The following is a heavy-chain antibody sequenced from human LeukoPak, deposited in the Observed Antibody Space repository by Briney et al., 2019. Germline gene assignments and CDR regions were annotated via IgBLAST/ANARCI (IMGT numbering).Heavy chain of an antibody. CDR3: ARSLGYYDSSGTRGDY. CDR2: TSSDGSNK. J-gene: IGHJ4*02. V-gene: IGHV3-30-3*01. D-gene: IGHD3-22*01. Sequence: GMSLRLSCAASGFTFSSYAIHWVRQAPGKGLEWVAVTSSDGSNKYYADSVKGRFTISRDNSKNTLYLQMNSLRAEDTAVYYCARSLGYYDSSGTRGDYWGQGTLVTVSS. CDR1: GFTFSSYA.